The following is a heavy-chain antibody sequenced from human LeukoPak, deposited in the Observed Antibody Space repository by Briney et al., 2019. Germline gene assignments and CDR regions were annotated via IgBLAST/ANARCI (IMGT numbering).Heavy chain of an antibody. V-gene: IGHV3-7*01. J-gene: IGHJ4*02. Sequence: GGSLRLSCVVSRFTFSSYYMTWVRQAPGEGLEWVANIKEDGSKKYYADSVKGRFTISRDNAKNSVFPQMSSLRAEDTALYYCGQQRLSYWGLGTLVTVSS. CDR3: GQQRLSY. CDR2: IKEDGSKK. D-gene: IGHD1-1*01. CDR1: RFTFSSYY.